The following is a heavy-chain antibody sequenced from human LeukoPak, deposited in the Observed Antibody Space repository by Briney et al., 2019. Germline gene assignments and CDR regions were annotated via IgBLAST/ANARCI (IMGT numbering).Heavy chain of an antibody. J-gene: IGHJ4*02. Sequence: GGSLRLSCTASGFTFSSYTGSWVRQAPGEGLEWLSAINGRGITYYAGSVKGRFTISRDNSENTLYLQMNSLTVDDTAEYFCAKERQTGDYFTSDYWGQGTLVTVSS. V-gene: IGHV3-23*01. CDR2: INGRGIT. CDR1: GFTFSSYT. D-gene: IGHD4-17*01. CDR3: AKERQTGDYFTSDY.